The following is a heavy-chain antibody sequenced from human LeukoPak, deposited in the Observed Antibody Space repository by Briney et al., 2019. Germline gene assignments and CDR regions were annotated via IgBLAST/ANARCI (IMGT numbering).Heavy chain of an antibody. Sequence: SETLSLTCAVYGGSFSGYYWSWIRQPPGKGLEWIGEINHSGSTNYNPSLKSRVTISVDTSKNQFSLKLSSVTAADTAVYYCARRFPGIAAAGTAANAGFDPWGQGTLVTVSS. D-gene: IGHD6-13*01. CDR1: GGSFSGYY. CDR3: ARRFPGIAAAGTAANAGFDP. CDR2: INHSGST. V-gene: IGHV4-34*01. J-gene: IGHJ5*02.